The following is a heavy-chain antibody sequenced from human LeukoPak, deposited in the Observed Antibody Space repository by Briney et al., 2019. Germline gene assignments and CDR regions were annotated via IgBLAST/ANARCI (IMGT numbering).Heavy chain of an antibody. J-gene: IGHJ5*02. D-gene: IGHD3-16*01. Sequence: ASVKVSCKASGYTFTGYYMHWVRQAPGQGLEWMGWINPNSGGTHYAQKFQGRVTITRNTSISTAYMELSSLRSEDTAVYYCARGPGGPASWFDPWGQGTLVTVSS. CDR1: GYTFTGYY. CDR3: ARGPGGPASWFDP. CDR2: INPNSGGT. V-gene: IGHV1-2*02.